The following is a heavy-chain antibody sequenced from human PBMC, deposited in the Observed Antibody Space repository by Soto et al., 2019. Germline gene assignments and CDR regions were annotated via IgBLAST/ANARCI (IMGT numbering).Heavy chain of an antibody. Sequence: QVQLVESGGGVVHPGTSLRLSCAASGFTFNTYTMYWVRQAPGKGLEWLALISFDGNNQYFADSVKGRFTISRDNSENSLHLQMNSLRDEDTAVYYCARDRGYTAFLGYFDYWGQGTRVTVSS. CDR1: GFTFNTYT. J-gene: IGHJ4*02. V-gene: IGHV3-30-3*01. CDR3: ARDRGYTAFLGYFDY. CDR2: ISFDGNNQ. D-gene: IGHD2-21*02.